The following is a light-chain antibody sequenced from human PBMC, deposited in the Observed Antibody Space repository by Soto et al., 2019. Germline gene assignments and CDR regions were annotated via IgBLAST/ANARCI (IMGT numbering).Light chain of an antibody. CDR2: GAS. Sequence: EILLTQYPGTLSWSPGERATLSCRASQSVISTYLAWYQKKPGQAPRLLIYGASSRATGIPDRFRGSGSGTDFTLTISPLEPEDFAVYYRQQYGSSPRTFGQGTKVQIK. J-gene: IGKJ1*01. CDR3: QQYGSSPRT. V-gene: IGKV3-20*01. CDR1: QSVISTY.